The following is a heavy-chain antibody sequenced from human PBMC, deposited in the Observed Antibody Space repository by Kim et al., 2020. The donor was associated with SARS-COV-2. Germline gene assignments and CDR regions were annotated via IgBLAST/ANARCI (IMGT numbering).Heavy chain of an antibody. Sequence: GGSLRLSCAASGFTFSSYGMHWVRQAPGKGLEWVAVIWLDGSNKYFADSVKGRFTISRDNSKNALWLQMNSLRTEDTAVYDCGRGRCSYYYYMDVWGKGTTVTVSS. J-gene: IGHJ6*03. V-gene: IGHV3-33*01. D-gene: IGHD4-17*01. CDR3: GRGRCSYYYYMDV. CDR2: IWLDGSNK. CDR1: GFTFSSYG.